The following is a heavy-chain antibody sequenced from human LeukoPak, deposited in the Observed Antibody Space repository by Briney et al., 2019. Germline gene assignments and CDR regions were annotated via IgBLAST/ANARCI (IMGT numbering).Heavy chain of an antibody. CDR1: GFSFSTYA. Sequence: GGSLRLSCTASGFSFSTYAMTWVRQAPGKGLEWISSMSSGSRYIYYADSVRGRFTISRDNTKNSLYLLMNNPRAEDRAIYYCARDRPTGASRVFVVQWGQGTPVTVSS. J-gene: IGHJ4*02. CDR2: MSSGSRYI. V-gene: IGHV3-21*06. CDR3: ARDRPTGASRVFVVQ. D-gene: IGHD2-15*01.